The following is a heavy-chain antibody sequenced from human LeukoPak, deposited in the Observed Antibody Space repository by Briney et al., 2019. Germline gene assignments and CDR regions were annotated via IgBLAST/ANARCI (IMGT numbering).Heavy chain of an antibody. V-gene: IGHV4-59*01. D-gene: IGHD3-10*01. Sequence: SETLSLTCTVSGGSISSYYWSWIRQPPGKGLEWIGYIYYSGSTNYNPSLKSRVTISVDTSKNQFSLKLSSVTAADTAVYYCARARFGDSFDYWGQGTLVTVSP. CDR2: IYYSGST. J-gene: IGHJ4*02. CDR1: GGSISSYY. CDR3: ARARFGDSFDY.